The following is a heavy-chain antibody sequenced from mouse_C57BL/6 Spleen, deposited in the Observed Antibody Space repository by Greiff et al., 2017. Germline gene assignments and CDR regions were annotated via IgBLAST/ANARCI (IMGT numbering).Heavy chain of an antibody. CDR1: GYTFTSYW. D-gene: IGHD1-2*01. V-gene: IGHV1-52*01. CDR3: ARVHYDGAYYAMDY. CDR2: IDPSDSET. J-gene: IGHJ4*01. Sequence: QVQLQQPGAELVRPGSSVKLSCKASGYTFTSYWMHWVKQRPIQGLEWIGNIDPSDSETHYNQKFKDKATLTVDKSSSTAYMQLSSLTSEDSAVXYCARVHYDGAYYAMDYWGQGTSVTVSS.